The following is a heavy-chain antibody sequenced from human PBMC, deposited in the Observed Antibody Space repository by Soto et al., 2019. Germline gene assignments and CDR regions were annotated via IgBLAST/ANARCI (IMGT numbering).Heavy chain of an antibody. D-gene: IGHD3-22*01. J-gene: IGHJ4*02. CDR2: IIPILGIA. Sequence: QVQLVQSGAEVTKPGSSVKVSCKASGGTFSSYTISWVRQAPGQGLEWMGRIIPILGIANYAQKFQGRVTITADKSTSTAYMELSSLRSEDTAVYYCVGMIGPQGVDYWGQGTLVTVSS. CDR1: GGTFSSYT. CDR3: VGMIGPQGVDY. V-gene: IGHV1-69*02.